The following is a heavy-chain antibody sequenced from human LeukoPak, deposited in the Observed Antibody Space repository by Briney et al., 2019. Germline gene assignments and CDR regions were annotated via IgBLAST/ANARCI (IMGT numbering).Heavy chain of an antibody. V-gene: IGHV4-34*01. CDR2: INHSGST. Sequence: SETLSLTCAVYGGSFSGYYWSWIRQPPGKGLEWIGEINHSGSTNYNLSLKSRVTISVDTSKNQFSLKLSSVTAADTAVYYCASGWRGNYWGQGTLVTVSS. CDR1: GGSFSGYY. D-gene: IGHD1-1*01. J-gene: IGHJ4*02. CDR3: ASGWRGNY.